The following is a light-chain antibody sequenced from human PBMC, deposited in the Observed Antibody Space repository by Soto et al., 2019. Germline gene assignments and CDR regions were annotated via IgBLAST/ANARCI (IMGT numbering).Light chain of an antibody. CDR3: LSYGKV. Sequence: QSALCQPASVSGSPGQSITIPCTVINSSVVNYEYVSWYQQFTDKAPKLIIYEGRERPSGVSDRFSGSKSDNAASLTISALQPEDEAEYFCLSYGKVYGTGTKVTLL. CDR2: EGR. V-gene: IGLV2-23*01. CDR1: NSSVVNYEY. J-gene: IGLJ1*01.